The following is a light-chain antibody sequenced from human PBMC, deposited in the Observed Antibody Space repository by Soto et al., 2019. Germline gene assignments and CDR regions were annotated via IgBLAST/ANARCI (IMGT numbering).Light chain of an antibody. Sequence: EIELTPSPGSLSLSQGERATLSGSASQSFSINLAWYQQKPGKAPRLLIYGASSWDTGIPARFSGSGSGTEFTLTISSLHSEDFAVYYCQQNNNWPRGTFGQGTKVDIK. CDR1: QSFSIN. J-gene: IGKJ1*01. CDR3: QQNNNWPRGT. V-gene: IGKV3-15*01. CDR2: GAS.